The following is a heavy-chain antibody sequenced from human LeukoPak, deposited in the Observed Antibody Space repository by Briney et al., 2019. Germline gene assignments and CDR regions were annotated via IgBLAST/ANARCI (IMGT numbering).Heavy chain of an antibody. Sequence: GGSLRLSCAASGHTFSTDSMNWVRQAPGKGLEWVSSISSSSNYRYYADSVKGRFTISRDNAKNSLYLQMNSLRAEDTAVYYCAQNFYDSSGLYFDYWGQGTLVTVSS. CDR1: GHTFSTDS. CDR2: ISSSSNYR. J-gene: IGHJ4*02. D-gene: IGHD3-22*01. CDR3: AQNFYDSSGLYFDY. V-gene: IGHV3-21*01.